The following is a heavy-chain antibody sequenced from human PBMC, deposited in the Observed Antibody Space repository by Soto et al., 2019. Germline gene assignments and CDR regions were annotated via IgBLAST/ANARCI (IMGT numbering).Heavy chain of an antibody. J-gene: IGHJ4*02. Sequence: QITLKESDPTLVKPTQTLTLTCTFSGFSLDSPAVGVNWIRQPPGKALEWLGLIYWDDDKQYNPSLKSRLTITRDTAKNQVVLTMSIMDPVYTATYYCAHGSGWLSDYWGQGTLVTVSS. V-gene: IGHV2-5*02. D-gene: IGHD6-19*01. CDR3: AHGSGWLSDY. CDR1: GFSLDSPAVG. CDR2: IYWDDDK.